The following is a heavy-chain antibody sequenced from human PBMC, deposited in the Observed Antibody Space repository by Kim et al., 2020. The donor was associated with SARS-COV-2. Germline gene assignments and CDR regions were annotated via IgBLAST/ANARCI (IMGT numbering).Heavy chain of an antibody. J-gene: IGHJ6*02. CDR1: GYTFTSYA. D-gene: IGHD2-2*01. CDR3: ARDQGIYCSSTSCRYGMDV. Sequence: ASVKVSCKASGYTFTSYAMHWVRQAPGQRLELMGWINAGNGNTKYSQKFQGRVTITRDTSASTAYMELSSLRSEDTAVYYCARDQGIYCSSTSCRYGMDVWGQGTTVTVSS. CDR2: INAGNGNT. V-gene: IGHV1-3*01.